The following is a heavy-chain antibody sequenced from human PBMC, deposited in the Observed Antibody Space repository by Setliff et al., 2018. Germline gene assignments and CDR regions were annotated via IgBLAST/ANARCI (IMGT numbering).Heavy chain of an antibody. J-gene: IGHJ4*02. D-gene: IGHD4-17*01. V-gene: IGHV4-59*01. CDR2: IYNSGST. CDR1: GGSISSYY. CDR3: ARLPRTVTHFDY. Sequence: PSETLSLTCTVSGGSISSYYWSWIRQPPGKGLEWIGYIYNSGSTNYNPSLKSRVTISVDTSKNQISLKLTSVTAADTAVYYCARLPRTVTHFDYWGQGALVTVS.